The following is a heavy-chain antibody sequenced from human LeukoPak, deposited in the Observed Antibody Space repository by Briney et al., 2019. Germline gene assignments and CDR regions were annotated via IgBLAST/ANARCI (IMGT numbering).Heavy chain of an antibody. J-gene: IGHJ5*02. CDR1: GFTFSSYA. Sequence: GGSLRLSCAASGFTFSSYAMSWVRQAPGKGLEWVSAISGSGGSTYYADSVKGRFTISRDNSKNALYLQMNSLRAEDTAVYYCAKGGNTRKQYNWFDPWGQGTLVTVSS. V-gene: IGHV3-23*01. CDR3: AKGGNTRKQYNWFDP. CDR2: ISGSGGST. D-gene: IGHD1-14*01.